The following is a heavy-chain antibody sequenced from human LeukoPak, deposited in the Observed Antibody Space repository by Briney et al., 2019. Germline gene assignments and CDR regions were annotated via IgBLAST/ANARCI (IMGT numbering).Heavy chain of an antibody. CDR2: ISGSGGST. Sequence: GGSLRLSCAASGFTFSSYAMSWVRQAPGKGLEWVSAISGSGGSTYYADSVKGRFTISRDNAKNTFYLQMNSLRAEDTAVYYCTRGNGSPGDYWGQGSLVTVSS. D-gene: IGHD1-1*01. CDR1: GFTFSSYA. J-gene: IGHJ4*02. CDR3: TRGNGSPGDY. V-gene: IGHV3-23*01.